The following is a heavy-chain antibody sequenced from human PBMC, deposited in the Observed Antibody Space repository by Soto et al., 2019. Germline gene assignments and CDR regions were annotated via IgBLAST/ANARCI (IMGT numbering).Heavy chain of an antibody. J-gene: IGHJ4*02. D-gene: IGHD3-10*01. CDR3: ARASYFRPSGSYYFVS. Sequence: QVQLQESGPGLVKPSQTLSLTCTVSDDSLTTNKYAWTWIRQNPEKGLEWIGYVYSNGNTRSSTSLQGRVSMSVDTSKSHFTLRLSSVTAADTAVYFCARASYFRPSGSYYFVSWGQGTLVTVSS. V-gene: IGHV4-31*03. CDR2: VYSNGNT. CDR1: DDSLTTNKYA.